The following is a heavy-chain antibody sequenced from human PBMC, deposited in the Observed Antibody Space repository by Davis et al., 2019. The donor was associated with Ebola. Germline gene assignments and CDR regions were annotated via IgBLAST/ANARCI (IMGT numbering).Heavy chain of an antibody. J-gene: IGHJ6*02. D-gene: IGHD6-19*01. CDR3: AKAVAGYYYYRMDV. Sequence: ASVKVSCKASGYTFTGYYMHWVRQAPGQGLEWMGWMNPNSGNTGYAQKFQGRVTMTRNTSISTAYMELSSLRSEDTAVYYCAKAVAGYYYYRMDVWGQGTTVTVSS. CDR1: GYTFTGYY. CDR2: MNPNSGNT. V-gene: IGHV1-8*02.